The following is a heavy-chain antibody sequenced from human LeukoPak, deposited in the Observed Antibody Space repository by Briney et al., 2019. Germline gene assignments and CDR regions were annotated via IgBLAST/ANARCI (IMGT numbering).Heavy chain of an antibody. Sequence: GGSLRLSCAASGFTFDDYAMHWVRQAPGKGLEWVSGISWNSGSIGYADSVKGRFTISRDNAKNTLYLQMNSLRAEDTAVYYCARAPAGYYDSSGYPEDWGQGTLVTVSS. CDR2: ISWNSGSI. CDR1: GFTFDDYA. J-gene: IGHJ4*02. CDR3: ARAPAGYYDSSGYPED. V-gene: IGHV3-9*01. D-gene: IGHD3-22*01.